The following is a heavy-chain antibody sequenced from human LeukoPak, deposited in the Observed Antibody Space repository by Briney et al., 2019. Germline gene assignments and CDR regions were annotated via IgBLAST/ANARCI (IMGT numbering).Heavy chain of an antibody. CDR1: GFTFSSYG. CDR2: IWYDGSNK. V-gene: IGHV3-33*06. D-gene: IGHD3-10*01. Sequence: GGSLSLSCAASGFTFSSYGMHWVRQAPGKGLEWVAVIWYDGSNKYYADSVKGRFTISRDNSKNTLYLQMDSLRAEDTAVYYCAKDGYYGSGPLDYWGQGTLVTVSS. J-gene: IGHJ4*02. CDR3: AKDGYYGSGPLDY.